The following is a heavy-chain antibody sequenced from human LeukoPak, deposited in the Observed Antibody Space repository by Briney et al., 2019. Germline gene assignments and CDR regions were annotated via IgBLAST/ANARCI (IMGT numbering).Heavy chain of an antibody. J-gene: IGHJ3*02. CDR1: GGSFSGYY. Sequence: KPSETLSLTCAVYGGSFSGYYWSWIRQPPGKGLEWSGEINHSGSTNYNPSLKSRVTISVDTSKNQFSLKLSSVTAADTAVYYCARVRYYYDKKHDAFDIWGQGTMVTVSS. CDR3: ARVRYYYDKKHDAFDI. V-gene: IGHV4-34*01. CDR2: INHSGST. D-gene: IGHD3-22*01.